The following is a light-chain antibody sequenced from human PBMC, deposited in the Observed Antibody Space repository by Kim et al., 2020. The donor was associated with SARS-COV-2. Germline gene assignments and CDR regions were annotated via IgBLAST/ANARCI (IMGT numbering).Light chain of an antibody. J-gene: IGLJ2*01. Sequence: QAVVTQEPSLTVSPGGTVTLTCGSSTGAVTSGHYPYWFQQKPGQAPRTLIYDTSNKHSWTPARFSGSLLGGKAALTLSGAQPEDEAEYYCLLSYSDARPLFSGGDQLTV. CDR2: DTS. V-gene: IGLV7-46*01. CDR1: TGAVTSGHY. CDR3: LLSYSDARPL.